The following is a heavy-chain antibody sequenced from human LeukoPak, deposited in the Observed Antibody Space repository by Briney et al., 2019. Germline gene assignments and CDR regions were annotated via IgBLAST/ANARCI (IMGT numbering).Heavy chain of an antibody. J-gene: IGHJ3*02. CDR1: GFTFSDYW. CDR3: AKGLYQQPWVAFDI. D-gene: IGHD6-13*01. V-gene: IGHV3-7*03. CDR2: INPAGRDT. Sequence: SGGSLRLSCEGSGFTFSDYWMGWVRQAPGKSLEWVANINPAGRDTYYVDSVKGRFTISRDNAKNSLYLQMNSLRAEDTALYYCAKGLYQQPWVAFDIWGQGTMVTVSS.